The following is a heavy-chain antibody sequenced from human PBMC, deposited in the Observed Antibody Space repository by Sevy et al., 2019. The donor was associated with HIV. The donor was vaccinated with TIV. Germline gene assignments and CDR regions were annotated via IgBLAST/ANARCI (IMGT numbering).Heavy chain of an antibody. CDR1: GFTFSSYA. V-gene: IGHV3-30-3*01. Sequence: GGSLRLSCAASGFTFSSYAMHWVRQAPGKGLEWVAVISYDGSNKYYADSVKGRFTISRDNAKNSVHLQMTSLRVEDTAGYYCARPDLSGWYFDFWGHGTLVTVSS. CDR3: ARPDLSGWYFDF. D-gene: IGHD6-19*01. J-gene: IGHJ4*01. CDR2: ISYDGSNK.